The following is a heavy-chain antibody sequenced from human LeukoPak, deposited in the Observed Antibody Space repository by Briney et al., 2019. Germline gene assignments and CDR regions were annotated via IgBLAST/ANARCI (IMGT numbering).Heavy chain of an antibody. CDR2: IYPGDSDT. J-gene: IGHJ4*02. V-gene: IGHV5-51*01. CDR3: ARLALVVGATQNYYFDY. D-gene: IGHD2-15*01. Sequence: GESLKISCKGSGYSFTSYWIGWVRQMPGKGLEWMGIIYPGDSDTRYSPSFQGQVTISADKSISTAYLQWSSLKASDTAMYYCARLALVVGATQNYYFDYWGQGTLVTVSS. CDR1: GYSFTSYW.